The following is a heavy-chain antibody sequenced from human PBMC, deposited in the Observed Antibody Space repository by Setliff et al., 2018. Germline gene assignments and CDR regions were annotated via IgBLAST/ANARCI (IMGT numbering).Heavy chain of an antibody. D-gene: IGHD2-21*02. CDR3: ARDLGHGGDSDY. J-gene: IGHJ4*02. V-gene: IGHV4-38-2*02. Sequence: ETLSLTCTVSGYSISSGYIWGWIRQPPGKGLEWVGNIGHTGSINYNPSLKSRLTISRDTSKNQVSLKLNSVTATDTAVYYCARDLGHGGDSDYWGQGILVTVS. CDR2: IGHTGSI. CDR1: GYSISSGYI.